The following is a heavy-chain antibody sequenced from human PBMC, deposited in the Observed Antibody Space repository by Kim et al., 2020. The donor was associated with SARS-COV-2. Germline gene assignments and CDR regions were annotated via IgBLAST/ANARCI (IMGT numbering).Heavy chain of an antibody. Sequence: SETLSLTCAVYGGSFSGYYWSWIRQPPGKGLEWIGEINHSGSTNYNPSLKSRVTISVDTSKNQFSLKLSSVTAAETPGYYCAGDVVVVVPAANLIYYYGIYVGGQGTTVSVST. J-gene: IGHJ6*01. CDR3: AGDVVVVVPAANLIYYYGIYV. V-gene: IGHV4-34*01. CDR2: INHSGST. D-gene: IGHD2-2*01. CDR1: GGSFSGYY.